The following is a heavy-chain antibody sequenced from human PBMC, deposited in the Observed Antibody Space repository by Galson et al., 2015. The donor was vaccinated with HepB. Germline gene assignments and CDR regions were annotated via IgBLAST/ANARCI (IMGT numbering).Heavy chain of an antibody. CDR1: GFTFSSYA. CDR2: ISSNGGST. J-gene: IGHJ4*02. Sequence: SLRLSCAASGFTFSSYAMHWVRQAPGKGLEYVSAISSNGGSTYYADSVKGRFTISRDNSKNTLYLQMSSLRAEDTAVYYCVKDLVSGSGGFDYWGQGTLVTVSS. D-gene: IGHD3-10*01. CDR3: VKDLVSGSGGFDY. V-gene: IGHV3-64D*06.